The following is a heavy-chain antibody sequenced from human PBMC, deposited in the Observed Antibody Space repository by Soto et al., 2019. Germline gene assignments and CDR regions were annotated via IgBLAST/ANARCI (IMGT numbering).Heavy chain of an antibody. V-gene: IGHV3-30*03. CDR2: ISYDGSDK. D-gene: IGHD6-13*01. J-gene: IGHJ4*02. Sequence: QVQLVESGGGVVQPGRSLRLSCAASGFTFSSYGMHWVRQAPGKGLEWVALISYDGSDKYYADSVKGRFTISRDNSKNTLYLQMTSLRVEDTAVYYCGAGQYFSDYWGQGTLVTVSS. CDR1: GFTFSSYG. CDR3: GAGQYFSDY.